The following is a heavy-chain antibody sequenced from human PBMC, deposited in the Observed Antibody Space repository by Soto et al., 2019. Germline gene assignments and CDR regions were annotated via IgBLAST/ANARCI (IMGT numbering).Heavy chain of an antibody. V-gene: IGHV3-48*03. CDR2: ISSSGSTI. J-gene: IGHJ4*02. CDR1: AFTFSSYE. D-gene: IGHD3-22*01. Sequence: PGGPLRLSSAASAFTFSSYEMNWVRQAPGKGLEWVSYISSSGSTIYYADSVKGRFTISRDNAKNSLYLQMNSLRAEDTAVYYCARYYYDSSPFDYWGQGTLVTVS. CDR3: ARYYYDSSPFDY.